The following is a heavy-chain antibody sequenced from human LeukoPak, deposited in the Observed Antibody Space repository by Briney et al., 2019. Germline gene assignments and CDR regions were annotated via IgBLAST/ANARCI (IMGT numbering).Heavy chain of an antibody. J-gene: IGHJ4*02. D-gene: IGHD1-26*01. Sequence: PGGSLRLSCAASGFTFSIYEMNWVRQAPGKGLEWVAVIWYDGSNKYYADSVKGRFTISRDNSKNTLYLQMNSLRAEDTAVYYCARPTYSGSYYWFDYWGQGTLVTVSS. CDR2: IWYDGSNK. V-gene: IGHV3-33*08. CDR1: GFTFSIYE. CDR3: ARPTYSGSYYWFDY.